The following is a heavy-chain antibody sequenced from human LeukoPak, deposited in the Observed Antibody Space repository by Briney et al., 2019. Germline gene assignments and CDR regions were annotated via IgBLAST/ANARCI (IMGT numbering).Heavy chain of an antibody. CDR2: IRQDRSEK. D-gene: IGHD3-3*01. V-gene: IGHV3-7*01. J-gene: IGHJ6*03. CDR3: ARNGRYYDFWSGYYRDYYYMDV. CDR1: GFTFSSYW. Sequence: GGSLRLSCAASGFTFSSYWMSWVRQAPGKGLEWVANIRQDRSEKYYVDSVKGRFTISRDNAKNSLYLQTNSLRAEDTAVYYCARNGRYYDFWSGYYRDYYYMDVWGKGTTVTVSS.